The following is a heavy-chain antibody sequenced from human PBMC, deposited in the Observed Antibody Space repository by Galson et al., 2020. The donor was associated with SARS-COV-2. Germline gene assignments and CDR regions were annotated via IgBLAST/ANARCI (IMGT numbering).Heavy chain of an antibody. J-gene: IGHJ4*02. V-gene: IGHV1-2*04. CDR2: INPNSGGT. Sequence: ASVKVSCKASGYTFTGYYMHWVRQAPGQGLEWMGWINPNSGGTNYAQKFQGWVTMTRDTSISTAYMELSRLRSDDTAVYYCARSAMLQLWYTFDYWGQGTLVTVSS. D-gene: IGHD5-18*01. CDR3: ARSAMLQLWYTFDY. CDR1: GYTFTGYY.